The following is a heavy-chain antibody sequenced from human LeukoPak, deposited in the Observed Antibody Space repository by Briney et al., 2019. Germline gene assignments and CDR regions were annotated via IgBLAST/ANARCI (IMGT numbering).Heavy chain of an antibody. D-gene: IGHD6-13*01. J-gene: IGHJ4*02. CDR1: GFTFSSYA. CDR3: ARDIAAAGAPFDY. V-gene: IGHV3-30-3*01. CDR2: ISYDGSNK. Sequence: GGSLRLSCAASGFTFSSYAMHWVRQAPGKGLEWVAVISYDGSNKYYADSVKGRFTISRDNSKNTLYLQMNSLRAEDTAVYYCARDIAAAGAPFDYWGQGTLVTVSS.